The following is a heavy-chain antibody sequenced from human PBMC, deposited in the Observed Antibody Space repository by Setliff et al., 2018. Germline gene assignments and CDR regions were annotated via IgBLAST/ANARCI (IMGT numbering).Heavy chain of an antibody. Sequence: PGASLKISCATSGFTFSTYSMNWVRQAPGKGLEWISYISSSGSPIYYADSVKGRFTISRDNAKNSLFLQMNSLRAEDTAMYYCTRGRDYWGQGTLVTVSS. J-gene: IGHJ4*02. CDR1: GFTFSTYS. CDR3: TRGRDY. V-gene: IGHV3-48*01. CDR2: ISSSGSPI.